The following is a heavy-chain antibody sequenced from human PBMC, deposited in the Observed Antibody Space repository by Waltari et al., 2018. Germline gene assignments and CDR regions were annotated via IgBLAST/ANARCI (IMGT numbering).Heavy chain of an antibody. CDR3: ASDGDYVFHY. J-gene: IGHJ4*02. CDR1: GGTFSSSA. Sequence: QVQLVQSGAEVKKPWSSVKVSCKASGGTFSSSAISWVRQAPGQGLEWMGGIIPIFGTANYAQKFQGRVTITTDESTSTADMELSSLRSEDTAVYYCASDGDYVFHYWGQGTLVTVSS. V-gene: IGHV1-69*05. D-gene: IGHD4-17*01. CDR2: IIPIFGTA.